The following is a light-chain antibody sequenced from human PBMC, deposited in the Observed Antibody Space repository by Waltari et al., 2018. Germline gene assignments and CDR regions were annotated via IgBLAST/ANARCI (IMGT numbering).Light chain of an antibody. CDR3: QQRSSWPT. J-gene: IGKJ4*01. CDR1: QSVSTY. Sequence: EVVLTQSPAALSLSPGERATLSCRVSQSVSTYLAWYQQKPGQAPRLLIYDASNMATGIPDRFRGSGSGTDFTLTISSLEPEDSAVYYCQQRSSWPTFGGGTKVEIK. CDR2: DAS. V-gene: IGKV3-11*01.